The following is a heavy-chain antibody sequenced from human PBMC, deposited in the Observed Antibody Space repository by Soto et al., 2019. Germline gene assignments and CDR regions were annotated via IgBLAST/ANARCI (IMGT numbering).Heavy chain of an antibody. Sequence: PSVTLSLTCTVPCTSITIYYWTWIGQAPGKGLEWIGYLYYSGNTNYNPSLKSRVTMSVDTSKNHFYLTLTSATAADTAVYFCARGGSEGGLDVWGQGTTVT. V-gene: IGHV4-59*01. J-gene: IGHJ6*02. CDR3: ARGGSEGGLDV. CDR2: LYYSGNT. D-gene: IGHD3-10*01. CDR1: CTSITIYY.